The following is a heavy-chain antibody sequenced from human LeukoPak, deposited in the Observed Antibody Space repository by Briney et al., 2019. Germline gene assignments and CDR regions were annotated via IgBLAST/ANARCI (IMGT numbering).Heavy chain of an antibody. J-gene: IGHJ4*02. D-gene: IGHD5-12*01. Sequence: SGGSLRLSCAASGFTFSSYAMSWVRQAPGKGLEWVSGISWNSGSIGYADSVKGRFTISRDNAKNSLYLQMNSLRAEDTALYYCAKDTGNDIVATGDYWGQGTLVTVSS. CDR1: GFTFSSYA. CDR2: ISWNSGSI. CDR3: AKDTGNDIVATGDY. V-gene: IGHV3-9*01.